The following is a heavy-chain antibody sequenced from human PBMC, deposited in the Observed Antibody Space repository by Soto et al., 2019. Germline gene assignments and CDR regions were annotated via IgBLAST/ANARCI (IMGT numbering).Heavy chain of an antibody. J-gene: IGHJ4*02. CDR1: GYSVSSNTAA. CDR2: TYYRSNWRH. CDR3: ARGVAGSGFDL. V-gene: IGHV6-1*01. D-gene: IGHD6-19*01. Sequence: QTLSLAWVISGYSVSSNTAAWNLIRSSPSRGLEWLGRTYYRSNWRHDYAVSVRSRITVNPDTSKNHFSLQLNSVTPDDTAVYYCARGVAGSGFDLWGQGTLVTVSS.